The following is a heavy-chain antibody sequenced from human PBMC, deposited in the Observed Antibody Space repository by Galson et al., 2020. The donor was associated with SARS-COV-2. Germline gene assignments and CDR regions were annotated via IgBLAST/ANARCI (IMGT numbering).Heavy chain of an antibody. CDR3: ARRGAWALVSGLDV. CDR1: GYSFTTYG. V-gene: IGHV5-10-1*01. D-gene: IGHD1-26*01. J-gene: IGHJ4*02. CDR2: IDPSDSYT. Sequence: HGESLKISCEGSGYSFTTYGISWVRQTPGKGLEWMGRIDPSDSYTKYSPSFQGHVTISVDNPISTAYLQWSSLKASDTASYYCARRGAWALVSGLDVWGQGTLVTVSS.